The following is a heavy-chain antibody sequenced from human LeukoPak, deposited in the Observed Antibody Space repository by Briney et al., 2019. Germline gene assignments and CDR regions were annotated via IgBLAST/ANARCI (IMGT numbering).Heavy chain of an antibody. D-gene: IGHD2-2*01. CDR1: GFTFSSYA. CDR3: ARSQLPQRHFDY. CDR2: ISYDGSNK. J-gene: IGHJ4*02. V-gene: IGHV3-30-3*01. Sequence: GGSLRLSCAASGFTFSSYAMHWVRQAPGKGLEWVAVISYDGSNKYYADSVKGRFTISRDNSKNTLYLQMNSLRAEDTAVYYCARSQLPQRHFDYWGQGTLVTVSS.